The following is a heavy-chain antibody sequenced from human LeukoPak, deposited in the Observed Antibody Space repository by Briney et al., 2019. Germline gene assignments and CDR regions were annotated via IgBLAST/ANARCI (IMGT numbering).Heavy chain of an antibody. CDR3: ASRAVAVRYYYYGMDV. D-gene: IGHD6-19*01. CDR2: ISYDGSNE. Sequence: GGSLRLSCAVSGFTFSSYGMHWVRQAPGKGLEWVAVISYDGSNEYYADSVKGRFTISRDNSKNTLYLQMNSLRAEDTAVYYCASRAVAVRYYYYGMDVWGQGTTVTVSS. J-gene: IGHJ6*02. CDR1: GFTFSSYG. V-gene: IGHV3-30*03.